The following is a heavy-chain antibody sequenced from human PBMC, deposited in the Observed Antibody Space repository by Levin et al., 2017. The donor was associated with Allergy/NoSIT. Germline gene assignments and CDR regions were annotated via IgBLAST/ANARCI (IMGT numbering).Heavy chain of an antibody. CDR2: ISYVGSET. J-gene: IGHJ4*02. CDR1: GFSFSSHG. D-gene: IGHD3-10*01. Sequence: PGGSLRLSCAASGFSFSSHGMHWVRQAPGKGLEWVAFISYVGSETYYADSVRGRFTISRDNSKNMLFVLMNSLRPEDTAVYYCMKDLHYYGSGSLWGQGTLVTVSS. V-gene: IGHV3-30*18. CDR3: MKDLHYYGSGSL.